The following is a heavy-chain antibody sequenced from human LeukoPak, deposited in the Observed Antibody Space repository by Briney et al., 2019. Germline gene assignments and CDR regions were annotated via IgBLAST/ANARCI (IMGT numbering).Heavy chain of an antibody. CDR3: ARHVLFITILGVDPNWFDP. CDR1: GSSISSGSYY. V-gene: IGHV4-61*02. J-gene: IGHJ5*02. D-gene: IGHD3-3*01. CDR2: IYTIGST. Sequence: PSETLSLTCTVSGSSISSGSYYWSWIRQPAGKGLESIGRIYTIGSTNYNPSLKSRVTISVDKSKNQFSLKLSSVTAADTAVYYCARHVLFITILGVDPNWFDPWGQGTLVTVSS.